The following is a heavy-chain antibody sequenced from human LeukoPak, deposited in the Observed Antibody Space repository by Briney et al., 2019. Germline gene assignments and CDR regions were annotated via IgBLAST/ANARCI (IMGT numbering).Heavy chain of an antibody. D-gene: IGHD6-19*01. CDR2: IYHSGST. Sequence: PSETLSLTCAVSGGSISSSNWWSWVRQPPGKGLEWIGEIYHSGSTNYNPSLKSRVTISVDKSKNQFSLKLSSVTAADTAVYYCARDDVAVAAAFDNWGQGTMVTVSS. V-gene: IGHV4-4*02. CDR1: GGSISSSNW. CDR3: ARDDVAVAAAFDN. J-gene: IGHJ3*02.